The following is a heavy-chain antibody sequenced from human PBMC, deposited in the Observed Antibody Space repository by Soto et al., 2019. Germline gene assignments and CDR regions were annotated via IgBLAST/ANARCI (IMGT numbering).Heavy chain of an antibody. J-gene: IGHJ4*02. CDR2: IWYDGSNK. Sequence: GGSLRLSCAASGFTFSSYGMHWVRQAPGKGLEWVAVIWYDGSNKYYADSVKGRFTISRDNSKNTLYLQMNSLRAEDTAVYYCARDGGIVVVPAAHFDYWGQGTLVTVSS. CDR1: GFTFSSYG. CDR3: ARDGGIVVVPAAHFDY. V-gene: IGHV3-33*01. D-gene: IGHD2-2*01.